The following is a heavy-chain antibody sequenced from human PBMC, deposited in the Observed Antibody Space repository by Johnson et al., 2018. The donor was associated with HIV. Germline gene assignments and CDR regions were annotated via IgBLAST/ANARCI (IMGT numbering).Heavy chain of an antibody. D-gene: IGHD1-26*01. J-gene: IGHJ3*02. CDR3: ARDSPWELTAFDI. CDR1: GFTFSSYW. CDR2: IKQDGSEK. V-gene: IGHV3-7*01. Sequence: MLLVESGGGLVQPGGSLRLSCAASGFTFSSYWMSWVRQAPGKGLEWVANIKQDGSEKYYVDSVKGRFTISRDNAKNSLYLQMNSLRAEDTAVYYCARDSPWELTAFDIWGQGTTVTVSP.